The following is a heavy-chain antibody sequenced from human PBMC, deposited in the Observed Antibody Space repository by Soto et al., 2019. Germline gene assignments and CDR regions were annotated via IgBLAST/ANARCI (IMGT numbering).Heavy chain of an antibody. D-gene: IGHD2-15*01. J-gene: IGHJ5*02. V-gene: IGHV3-15*01. Sequence: EVQLVESGGGLVKPGGSLRLSCAASGFSFNNGWMSWVRQAPGKGLEWVGRIKRRVAGGTTDYSAPVQGRFTISRDDSKNTVYLQMNSLKTEDTAVYYCTTDSTQTFCDGGPCYSVQTKIHVSWCQGTLVTVSS. CDR3: TTDSTQTFCDGGPCYSVQTKIHVS. CDR1: GFSFNNGW. CDR2: IKRRVAGGTT.